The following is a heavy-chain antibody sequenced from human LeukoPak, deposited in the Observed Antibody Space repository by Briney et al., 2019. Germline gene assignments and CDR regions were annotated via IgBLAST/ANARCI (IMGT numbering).Heavy chain of an antibody. CDR2: ISGSGGST. J-gene: IGHJ4*02. CDR1: GFAFSSYA. Sequence: GGSLRLSCAASGFAFSSYAMSWVRQAPGKGLEWVSAISGSGGSTYYADSVKGRFAISRDNSKNTLYLQMNSLRAEDTAVYYCAKDPGPTYYDFWSGYIDYWGQGTLVTVSS. CDR3: AKDPGPTYYDFWSGYIDY. V-gene: IGHV3-23*01. D-gene: IGHD3-3*01.